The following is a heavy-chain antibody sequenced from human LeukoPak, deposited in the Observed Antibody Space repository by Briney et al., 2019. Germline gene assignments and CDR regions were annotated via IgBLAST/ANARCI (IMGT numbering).Heavy chain of an antibody. Sequence: PGGSLRLSCEASGFXFSSYWIHWARQVPGKGLVWVSRINSDGSSTNYADSVKGRFTISRDNAKNTLYLQMNSLRAEDTAVYYCARGRGYCFGVNCYFDYWGQGTLVTVSS. J-gene: IGHJ4*02. CDR3: ARGRGYCFGVNCYFDY. D-gene: IGHD2-15*01. CDR1: GFXFSSYW. CDR2: INSDGSST. V-gene: IGHV3-74*01.